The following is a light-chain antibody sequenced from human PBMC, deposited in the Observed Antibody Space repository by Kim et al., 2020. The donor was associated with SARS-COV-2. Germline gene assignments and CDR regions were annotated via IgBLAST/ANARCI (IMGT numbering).Light chain of an antibody. CDR3: QTWGTGTWM. CDR1: SGHTNYD. CDR2: VDSHGSH. J-gene: IGLJ3*02. V-gene: IGLV4-69*01. Sequence: ASVKLPCTLTSGHTNYDIAWHQQQPEKGPRFLMKVDSHGSHKKGDGIPDRFSGSSSGAERYLIISSLQSEDEADYYCQTWGTGTWMFGGGTQLTVL.